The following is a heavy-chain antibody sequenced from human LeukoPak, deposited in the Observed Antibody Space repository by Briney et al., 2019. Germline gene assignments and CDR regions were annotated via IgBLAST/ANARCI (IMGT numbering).Heavy chain of an antibody. D-gene: IGHD6-13*01. CDR2: INHSGST. Sequence: SETLSLTCAVYGGSFSGYYWSWIRQPPVKGLEWIGEINHSGSTNYNPSLKSRVTISVDTSKNQFSLKLSSVTAADTAVYYCARYSSSWHTPFDYWGQGTLVTVSS. V-gene: IGHV4-34*01. CDR3: ARYSSSWHTPFDY. CDR1: GGSFSGYY. J-gene: IGHJ4*02.